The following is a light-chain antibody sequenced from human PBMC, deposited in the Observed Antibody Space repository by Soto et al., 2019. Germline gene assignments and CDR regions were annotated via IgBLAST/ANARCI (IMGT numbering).Light chain of an antibody. V-gene: IGKV3-20*01. CDR3: QQYAGSPPRT. CDR1: QSVTSNY. Sequence: EIVLTQSPGTLSLSPGERATLSCRASQSVTSNYLAWYQQKPGQAPRLLIYGASSRATGIPDRFSGSGSGTDFTLTISRLEPEDVAVYYCQQYAGSPPRTFGQGTKVEIK. J-gene: IGKJ1*01. CDR2: GAS.